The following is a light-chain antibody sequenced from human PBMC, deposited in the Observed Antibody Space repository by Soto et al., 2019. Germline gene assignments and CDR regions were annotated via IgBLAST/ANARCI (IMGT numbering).Light chain of an antibody. CDR1: ESINGW. CDR3: QHYSSYPIT. CDR2: DAS. V-gene: IGKV1-5*01. Sequence: DIQMTQSPSTLSVSVGDRVTITCRASESINGWLAWYQQKPGRAPRILIYDASKLEPGVPSRLSGSGSGAEYTLPISSLQPEDFATYECQHYSSYPITFGGGTKVEL. J-gene: IGKJ4*01.